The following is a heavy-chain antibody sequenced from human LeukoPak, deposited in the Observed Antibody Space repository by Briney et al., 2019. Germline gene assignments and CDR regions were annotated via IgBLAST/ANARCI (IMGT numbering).Heavy chain of an antibody. Sequence: VGSLRLSCAASGFIFSTYGMHWVRQAPGKGLEWVAFIRYDGSKKYYADSVKGRFTISRDNSKNTLYLQMNSLRAEDTAVYYCARVMGRYCSSTSCYVDYWGQGTLVTVSS. CDR1: GFIFSTYG. J-gene: IGHJ4*02. D-gene: IGHD2-2*01. V-gene: IGHV3-30*02. CDR3: ARVMGRYCSSTSCYVDY. CDR2: IRYDGSKK.